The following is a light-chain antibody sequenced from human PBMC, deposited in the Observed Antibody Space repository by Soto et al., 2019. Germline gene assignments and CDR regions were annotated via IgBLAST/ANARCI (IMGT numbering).Light chain of an antibody. Sequence: EIVLTQSPATLSSFPCDRVTLSCRASQYINTRLAWYQHRPGQAPRLLIYDASNRATGIPDRFSGSGFGTDFTLTISKVEPEDFAVYYCQQYGTPRSVTFGQGTRLEIK. CDR3: QQYGTPRSVT. CDR1: QYINTR. V-gene: IGKV3-20*01. J-gene: IGKJ5*01. CDR2: DAS.